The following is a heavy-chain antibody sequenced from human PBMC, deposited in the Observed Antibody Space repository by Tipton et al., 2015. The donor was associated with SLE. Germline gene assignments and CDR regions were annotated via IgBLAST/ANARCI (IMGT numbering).Heavy chain of an antibody. D-gene: IGHD3-22*01. J-gene: IGHJ5*02. CDR3: AREHYYDSSGYYP. Sequence: TLSLTCTVSGGSISSHYWSWIRQPPGKGLEWIGYIYYSGSTNYNPSLKSRVTISVDTSKNQFSLKLSSVTAADTAVYYCAREHYYDSSGYYPWGQRTVVTLSS. V-gene: IGHV4-59*11. CDR2: IYYSGST. CDR1: GGSISSHY.